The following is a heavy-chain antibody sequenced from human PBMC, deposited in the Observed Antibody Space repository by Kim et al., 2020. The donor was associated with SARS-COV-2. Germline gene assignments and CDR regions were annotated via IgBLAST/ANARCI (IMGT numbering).Heavy chain of an antibody. D-gene: IGHD6-13*01. V-gene: IGHV1-69*01. J-gene: IGHJ5*02. CDR3: ARDRGIAAAGTREGGFDP. Sequence: QGRVTITADESTSTAYMELSSLRSEDTAVYYCARDRGIAAAGTREGGFDPWGQGTLVTVSS.